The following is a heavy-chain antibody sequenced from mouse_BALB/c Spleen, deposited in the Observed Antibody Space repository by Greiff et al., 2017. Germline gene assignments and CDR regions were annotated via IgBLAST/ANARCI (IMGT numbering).Heavy chain of an antibody. V-gene: IGHV2-2*02. Sequence: VQLVESGPGLVQPSQSLSITCTVSGFSLTSYGVHWVRQSPGKGLEWLGVIWSGGSTDYNAAFISRLSISKDNSKSQVFFKMNSLQANDTAIYYCARNDYDAGGAMDYWGQGTSVTVSS. CDR2: IWSGGST. CDR1: GFSLTSYG. D-gene: IGHD2-4*01. J-gene: IGHJ4*01. CDR3: ARNDYDAGGAMDY.